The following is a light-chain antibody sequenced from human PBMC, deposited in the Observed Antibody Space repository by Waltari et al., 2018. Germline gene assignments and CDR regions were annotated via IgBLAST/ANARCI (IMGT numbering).Light chain of an antibody. Sequence: SYVVTQPPSVSVAPGETATITCGGDNIGTYSVQWYQQKAGQAPVLVIFYDRDRPSGIPDRCSGSNAGNTATLTISRVEAGDEARYYCHVWHPHVDPGVFGTGTEVTVL. CDR3: HVWHPHVDPGV. V-gene: IGLV3-21*04. CDR1: NIGTYS. CDR2: YDR. J-gene: IGLJ1*01.